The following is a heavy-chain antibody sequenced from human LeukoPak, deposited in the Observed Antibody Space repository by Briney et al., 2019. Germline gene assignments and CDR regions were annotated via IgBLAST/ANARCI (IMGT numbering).Heavy chain of an antibody. CDR1: GFTFSDYY. D-gene: IGHD6-13*01. CDR2: ISSIGSTI. V-gene: IGHV3-11*01. CDR3: ARSGIAAAGTPFDY. J-gene: IGHJ4*02. Sequence: GGSLGLSCAASGFTFSDYYMIWIRQAPGKGLEWVSYISSIGSTIYYADSEKGRFTISRDNAKNSLYLQMNSLRAEDTAVYYCARSGIAAAGTPFDYWGQGTLVTVSS.